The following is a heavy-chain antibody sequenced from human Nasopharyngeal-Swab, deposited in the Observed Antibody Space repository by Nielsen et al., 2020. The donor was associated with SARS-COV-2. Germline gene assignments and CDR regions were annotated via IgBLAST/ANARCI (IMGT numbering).Heavy chain of an antibody. J-gene: IGHJ4*02. CDR2: MDWNTNNI. CDR1: GFTFDDYA. CDR3: VKDRWAIAGAGTVFDS. Sequence: SLKISCAASGFTFDDYAMHWVRQAPGKGLEWVSGMDWNTNNIGYADSVKGRFTISRDNAKNSLYLQMNSLRAEDTALYYCVKDRWAIAGAGTVFDSWGQGTLVTVSS. D-gene: IGHD6-13*01. V-gene: IGHV3-9*01.